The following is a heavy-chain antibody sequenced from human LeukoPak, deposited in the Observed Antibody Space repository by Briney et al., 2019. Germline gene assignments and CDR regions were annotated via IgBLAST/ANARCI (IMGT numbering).Heavy chain of an antibody. J-gene: IGHJ5*02. CDR3: ARVKRISNWFDP. V-gene: IGHV4-38-2*01. CDR1: GYSISSGYY. CDR2: IYHSGST. Sequence: PSETLSLTCAVSGYSISSGYYWGWIRQPPGKGLEWIGSIYHSGSTYYNPSLKSRVTISVDTSKNPFSLKLSSVTAADTAVYYCARVKRISNWFDPWGQGTLVTVSS. D-gene: IGHD2-15*01.